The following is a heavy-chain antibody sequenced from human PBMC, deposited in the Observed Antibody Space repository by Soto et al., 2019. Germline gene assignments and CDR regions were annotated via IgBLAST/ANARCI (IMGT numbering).Heavy chain of an antibody. CDR3: AKDRLLTTITTVGD. J-gene: IGHJ4*02. Sequence: ESVGGVVQPGRSLRLSCAASGFIFSTNGMHWVRQAPGKGLEWLSVISYDGNNKYYADSVKGRFTISRDNSKNTLWLQMDSLRTEDTALYYCAKDRLLTTITTVGDWGQGTLVTVSS. V-gene: IGHV3-30*18. D-gene: IGHD4-17*01. CDR1: GFIFSTNG. CDR2: ISYDGNNK.